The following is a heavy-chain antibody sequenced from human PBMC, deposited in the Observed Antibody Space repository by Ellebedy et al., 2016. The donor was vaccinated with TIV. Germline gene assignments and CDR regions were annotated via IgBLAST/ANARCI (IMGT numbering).Heavy chain of an antibody. J-gene: IGHJ3*02. CDR3: ARGRGYSYNVCDI. D-gene: IGHD5-18*01. CDR1: GYTFTSYG. CDR2: INHSDDTK. V-gene: IGHV1-46*01. Sequence: AASVKVSCKASGYTFTSYGISWVRQPPGQGLEWMGIINHSDDTKSYAQNFQGRVTVTRDTSTSTVYMELSSLRSEDTAVYYCARGRGYSYNVCDIWGQGTMVTVSS.